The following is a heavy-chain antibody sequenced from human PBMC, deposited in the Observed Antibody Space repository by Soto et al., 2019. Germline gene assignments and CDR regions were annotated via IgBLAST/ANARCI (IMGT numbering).Heavy chain of an antibody. D-gene: IGHD1-1*01. CDR3: ARCKLERRISTDV. Sequence: GESLQISCKGSGYSFTSYWIGWVRQMPEKGLEWMGIIYPGDSDTRYSPSFQGQVTISADKSISTAYLQWSSLKASDTAMYYCARCKLERRISTDVWGQGTTGTVS. J-gene: IGHJ6*02. CDR2: IYPGDSDT. CDR1: GYSFTSYW. V-gene: IGHV5-51*01.